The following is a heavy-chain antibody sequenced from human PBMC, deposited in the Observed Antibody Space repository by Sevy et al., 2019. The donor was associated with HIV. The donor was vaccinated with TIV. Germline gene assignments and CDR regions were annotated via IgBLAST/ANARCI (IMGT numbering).Heavy chain of an antibody. V-gene: IGHV4-59*12. D-gene: IGHD6-13*01. J-gene: IGHJ4*02. CDR3: AKGRTWYSDVDY. Sequence: SETLSLTCTVSGGSISSYFWSWIRQPPGKGLEWIGYIYYNGNTNYNPSLKGRVAVSMDTSKNQFSLKLYSVTAADTAVYYCAKGRTWYSDVDYWGQGTLVTVSS. CDR1: GGSISSYF. CDR2: IYYNGNT.